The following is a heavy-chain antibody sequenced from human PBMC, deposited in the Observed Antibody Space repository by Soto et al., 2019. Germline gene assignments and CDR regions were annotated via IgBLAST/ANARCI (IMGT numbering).Heavy chain of an antibody. CDR1: GFSFSNYW. CDR2: IKPDGSEK. D-gene: IGHD4-17*01. V-gene: IGHV3-7*01. J-gene: IGHJ4*02. Sequence: PGGSLRLSCAASGFSFSNYWMTWVRQAPGKGLEWVADIKPDGSEKYYVDSVKGRFTISRDNAKNSLDLQMNSLRVEDTAVYYCTRYGTVTGLLYWGQGTQVTSPQ. CDR3: TRYGTVTGLLY.